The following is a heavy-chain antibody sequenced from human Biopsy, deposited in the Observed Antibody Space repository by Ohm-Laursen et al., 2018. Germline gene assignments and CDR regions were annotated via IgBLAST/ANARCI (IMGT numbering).Heavy chain of an antibody. CDR2: TYYRSKWYN. J-gene: IGHJ3*01. D-gene: IGHD5-24*01. CDR3: ARDSGGMATILDAFDL. Sequence: SDTLSLTCAISGDSVSSNAATWNWIRQSPSRGLEWLGRTYYRSKWYNDYAVSVKGRLTINPDRSNNQFSLQLSSVTPEDTAVYYCARDSGGMATILDAFDLWGQGTMVTVSP. CDR1: GDSVSSNAAT. V-gene: IGHV6-1*01.